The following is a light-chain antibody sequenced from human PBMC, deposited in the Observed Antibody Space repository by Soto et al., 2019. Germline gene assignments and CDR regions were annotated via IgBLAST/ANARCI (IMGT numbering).Light chain of an antibody. CDR3: QQYGSSRWT. V-gene: IGKV3-20*01. Sequence: EIVLTQSPGTLSLSPGERATLSCRASQSVSSIYLAWYQQKPGQAPRLLIYGASSRATGIPDRFSGSGSGTDFTLTISRLEPEDCAVYYCQQYGSSRWTFGQGTKVEI. CDR2: GAS. J-gene: IGKJ1*01. CDR1: QSVSSIY.